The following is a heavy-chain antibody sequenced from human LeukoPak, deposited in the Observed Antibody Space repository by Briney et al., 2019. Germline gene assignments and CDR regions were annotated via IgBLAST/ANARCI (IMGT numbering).Heavy chain of an antibody. Sequence: GRSLRLSCAASGFTFSSYGMHWVRQAPGKGLEWVAVIWYDGSEKYYEDSLEGRFTISRDNSKNTLYLQMNSLRVEDTAIYYCGRDLSIWSGASWGQGTWSPSPQ. J-gene: IGHJ5*02. D-gene: IGHD3-3*01. V-gene: IGHV3-33*01. CDR1: GFTFSSYG. CDR3: GRDLSIWSGAS. CDR2: IWYDGSEK.